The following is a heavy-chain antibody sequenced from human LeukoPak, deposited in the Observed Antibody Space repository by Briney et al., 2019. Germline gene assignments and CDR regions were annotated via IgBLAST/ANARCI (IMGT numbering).Heavy chain of an antibody. CDR3: TTVADDSSGYFYVSFDY. D-gene: IGHD3-22*01. CDR2: IGSNTNNYAT. V-gene: IGHV3-73*01. CDR1: GFTFSDSA. Sequence: GGSLRLSCAASGFTFSDSAMHWVRQASGKGLEWVGRIGSNTNNYATAYAESMKGRFTISRDDSKNTAYLQMNSLKADDTAVYFCTTVADDSSGYFYVSFDYWGHGTLVTVSS. J-gene: IGHJ4*01.